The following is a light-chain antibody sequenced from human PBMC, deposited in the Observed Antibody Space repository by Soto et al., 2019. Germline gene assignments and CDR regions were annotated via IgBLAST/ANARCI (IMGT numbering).Light chain of an antibody. J-gene: IGKJ4*01. CDR3: QQHNNWPLT. CDR1: QSFSSN. Sequence: EIVMTQSPATLSVSPGERATLSCRASQSFSSNLAWYQQKPGQAPRLLVYGASTRATGIPARFSGSGSGTQFTLTISSLQSEDFEVYYCQQHNNWPLTFGGGTKVDIX. CDR2: GAS. V-gene: IGKV3-15*01.